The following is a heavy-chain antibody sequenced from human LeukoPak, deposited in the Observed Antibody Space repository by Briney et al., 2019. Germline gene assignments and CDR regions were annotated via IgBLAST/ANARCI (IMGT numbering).Heavy chain of an antibody. Sequence: PSETLSLTCAVYGGSFSGYYWSWIRQPPGKGLEWLGEINHSGSTNYNPSLKSRVTISVDTSKKQFSLKLSSVTAADTAVYYCASRSREGYCSSTSCYSDYWGQGTLVTVSS. CDR2: INHSGST. J-gene: IGHJ4*02. D-gene: IGHD2-2*02. CDR3: ASRSREGYCSSTSCYSDY. V-gene: IGHV4-34*01. CDR1: GGSFSGYY.